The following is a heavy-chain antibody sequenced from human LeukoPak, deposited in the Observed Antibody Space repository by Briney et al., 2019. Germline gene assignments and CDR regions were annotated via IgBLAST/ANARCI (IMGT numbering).Heavy chain of an antibody. V-gene: IGHV4-59*01. Sequence: PSETLSLTCTVSGGSNSSYYWSWIRQPPGRGLEWIGYIHYSGSINSNPSLKSRVTISVDTSKNQFSLRLSSVTAADTAVYYCARVGSYAFDIWGQGTMVTVSS. CDR3: ARVGSYAFDI. CDR2: IHYSGSI. CDR1: GGSNSSYY. J-gene: IGHJ3*02.